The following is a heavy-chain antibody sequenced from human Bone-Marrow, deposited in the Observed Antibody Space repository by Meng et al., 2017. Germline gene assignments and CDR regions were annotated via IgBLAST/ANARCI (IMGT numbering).Heavy chain of an antibody. V-gene: IGHV4-31*03. CDR3: ASLYGDSSVWYLDL. Sequence: QGQWQGSGPGLVKPSQTLSLTCTVSGGSISSGNHYWSWIRQHPGKGLEYIGYIYYSGSTYYNPSLKSRVIISVDTSKNQFSLRLNSVTAADTAVYYCASLYGDSSVWYLDLWGRGTLDTVSS. J-gene: IGHJ2*01. CDR1: GGSISSGNHY. D-gene: IGHD4-17*01. CDR2: IYYSGST.